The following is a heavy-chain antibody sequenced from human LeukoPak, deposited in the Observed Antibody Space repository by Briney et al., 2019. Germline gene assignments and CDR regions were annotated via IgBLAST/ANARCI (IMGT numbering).Heavy chain of an antibody. Sequence: LPGRSLRLSCAASGFTFSSYWMHWVRQVPGKGLVWVARINPGGSSITYADSVKGRFTIPRDNAKNTLYLQMDSLRAEDTGVYYCARSNQADDYWGQGTLVTVSP. CDR1: GFTFSSYW. J-gene: IGHJ4*02. CDR3: ARSNQADDY. D-gene: IGHD1-14*01. CDR2: INPGGSSI. V-gene: IGHV3-74*01.